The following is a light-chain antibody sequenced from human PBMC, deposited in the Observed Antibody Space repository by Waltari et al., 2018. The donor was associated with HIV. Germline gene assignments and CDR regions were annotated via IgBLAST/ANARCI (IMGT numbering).Light chain of an antibody. CDR2: GAS. Sequence: EIVLTQSPGTLSLSPGERATLSCRASHSVSSSYLAWYQQKPGQAPRLLIYGASSRATGIPDRFSGSGSGTDFTLTISRLEPEDFAVYYCQQYGSSPWYTFGQGTKLEIK. CDR1: HSVSSSY. CDR3: QQYGSSPWYT. J-gene: IGKJ2*01. V-gene: IGKV3-20*01.